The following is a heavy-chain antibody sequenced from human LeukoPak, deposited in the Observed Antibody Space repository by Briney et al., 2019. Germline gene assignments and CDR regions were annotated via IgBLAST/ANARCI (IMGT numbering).Heavy chain of an antibody. V-gene: IGHV4-59*01. CDR3: ARAGRWEGRPHAFDI. D-gene: IGHD1-26*01. CDR2: IYYSGIT. J-gene: IGHJ3*02. CDR1: GGSFSGYY. Sequence: SETLCLTCAVYGGSFSGYYWSWIRQPPGKGLEWIGYIYYSGITNYNPSLKSRVTISVDTSKSQFSLKLSSVTAADTALYYCARAGRWEGRPHAFDIWGQGTMVTVSS.